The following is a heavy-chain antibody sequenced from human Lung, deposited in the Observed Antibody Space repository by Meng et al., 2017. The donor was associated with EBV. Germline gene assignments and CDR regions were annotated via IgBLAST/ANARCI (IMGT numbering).Heavy chain of an antibody. D-gene: IGHD1-26*01. CDR3: AKRREVRPYYFDS. CDR1: VGSISSSNW. V-gene: IGHV4-4*02. Sequence: VQLQESGPGLVKPSGTLSLTCAVSVGSISSSNWWSWVRQTPGKGLEWIGEIYHSGSTNYNPSLKSRITISVDESKNQFSLRLMSVIAADTAVYYCAKRREVRPYYFDSWGQGTLVTVSS. CDR2: IYHSGST. J-gene: IGHJ4*02.